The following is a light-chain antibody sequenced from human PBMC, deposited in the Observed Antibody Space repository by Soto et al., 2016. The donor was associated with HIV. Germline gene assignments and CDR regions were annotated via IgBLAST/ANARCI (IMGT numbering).Light chain of an antibody. CDR2: DDS. V-gene: IGLV3-21*03. J-gene: IGLJ3*02. CDR3: QVWDSSSDHRV. CDR1: NIGSKS. Sequence: SYVLTQPPSVSVAPGKTATISCGGKNIGSKSVHWYQQKPGQAPVLVVYDDSDRPSGIPERFSGSNSGNTATLTISRVEAGDEADYYCQVWDSSSDHRVFGGGTKLTVL.